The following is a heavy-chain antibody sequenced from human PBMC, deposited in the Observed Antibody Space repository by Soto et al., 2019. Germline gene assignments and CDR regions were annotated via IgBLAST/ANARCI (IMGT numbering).Heavy chain of an antibody. CDR3: ASLPEVIWAFDH. V-gene: IGHV4-31*03. D-gene: IGHD3-10*01. J-gene: IGHJ3*01. CDR2: IYYSGST. Sequence: SETLSLTCTVSGGSISSGGYYWSWIRQHPGKGLEWIGYIYYSGSTYYNPSLRSRVTISVDTSKNQFSLKLSSVTAADTAVYYCASLPEVIWAFDHWGEVKMVTVSS. CDR1: GGSISSGGYY.